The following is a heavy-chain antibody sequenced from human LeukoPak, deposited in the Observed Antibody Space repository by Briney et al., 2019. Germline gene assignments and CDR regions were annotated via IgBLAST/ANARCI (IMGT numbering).Heavy chain of an antibody. CDR1: GFNFYSSS. CDR2: INWNGASI. CDR3: AKTNSGRYSAPFDY. V-gene: IGHV3-9*01. J-gene: IGHJ4*02. D-gene: IGHD1-26*01. Sequence: GRSLRLSFAASGFNFYSSSNHWVRQAPGKGLEGVSGINWNGASIDYADSVKGRFTISRDNAKNSLYLQMNSLRAEDTALYYCAKTNSGRYSAPFDYWGQGTLVTVSS.